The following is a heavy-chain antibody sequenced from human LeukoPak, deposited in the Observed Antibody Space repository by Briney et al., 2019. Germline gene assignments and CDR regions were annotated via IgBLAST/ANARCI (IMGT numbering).Heavy chain of an antibody. CDR2: IYTTGST. CDR1: GGSISGYY. D-gene: IGHD1-1*01. Sequence: SETLSLTCTVSGGSISGYYWSWIRQSAGKGLEWIGHIYTTGSTNYNPSFKSRVTVSLDRSKNQFSLKLSSVTAADTAVYYCARAKQLEKFYFDYWGRGTLVTVSS. V-gene: IGHV4-4*07. CDR3: ARAKQLEKFYFDY. J-gene: IGHJ4*02.